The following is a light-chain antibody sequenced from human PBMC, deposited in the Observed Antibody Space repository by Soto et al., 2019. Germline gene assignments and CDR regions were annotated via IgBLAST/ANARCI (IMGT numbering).Light chain of an antibody. CDR3: QTWGTGILV. Sequence: QPVLTQSPSASASLGASVKLTCTLSSGHSSYAIAWHQQQQEKGPRYLMNLNSDGSHSKGDGIPDRFSGSSSGAERYLTISSLQSEDEADYYCQTWGTGILVFGGGTKLTVL. CDR1: SGHSSYA. V-gene: IGLV4-69*01. CDR2: LNSDGSH. J-gene: IGLJ2*01.